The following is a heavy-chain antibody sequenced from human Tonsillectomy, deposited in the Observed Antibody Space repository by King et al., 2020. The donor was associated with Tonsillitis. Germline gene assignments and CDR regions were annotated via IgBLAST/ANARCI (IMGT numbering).Heavy chain of an antibody. CDR3: ATVGWRQSDHFDY. CDR1: GFTFSSHG. J-gene: IGHJ4*02. V-gene: IGHV3-30*03. CDR2: ISYDGTNK. D-gene: IGHD5-24*01. Sequence: VQLVESGGGVVQPGRSLRLSCAASGFTFSSHGMHWVRQAPGKGLEWVALISYDGTNKYYGDSVKGRFTISRDNSKNTLYLQMNSLRGEDTALYYCATVGWRQSDHFDYWGQGTLVTVSS.